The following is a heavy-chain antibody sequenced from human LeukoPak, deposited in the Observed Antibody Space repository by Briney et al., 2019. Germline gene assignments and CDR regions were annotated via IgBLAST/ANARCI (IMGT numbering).Heavy chain of an antibody. J-gene: IGHJ4*02. D-gene: IGHD3-10*01. Sequence: PGRSLRLSCAASGFTFSSYALHWVRQAPGKGLEWVAVISYDGSNKYYADSVKGRFTISRDNSKNTLYLQMNSLRAEDTAVYYCARFGWVPPAHFDYWGQGALVTVSS. CDR2: ISYDGSNK. CDR1: GFTFSSYA. V-gene: IGHV3-30-3*01. CDR3: ARFGWVPPAHFDY.